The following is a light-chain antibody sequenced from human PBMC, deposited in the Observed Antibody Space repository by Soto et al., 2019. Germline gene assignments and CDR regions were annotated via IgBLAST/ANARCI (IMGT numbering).Light chain of an antibody. CDR2: SNN. J-gene: IGLJ1*01. CDR3: AAWDASLNGPV. V-gene: IGLV1-44*01. Sequence: QSVLTQPPSASGAPGQRVTISCSGSSSNIGSNTVNWFQQLPGTAPKLLIYSNNQRPSGVPDRFSGSKSGTSASLAISGLQSEDEADYYCAAWDASLNGPVFGTGTKVTLL. CDR1: SSNIGSNT.